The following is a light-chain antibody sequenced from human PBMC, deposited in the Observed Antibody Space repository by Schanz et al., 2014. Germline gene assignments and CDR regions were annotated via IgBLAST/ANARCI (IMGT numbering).Light chain of an antibody. CDR3: SSYTSVRAHML. J-gene: IGLJ2*01. V-gene: IGLV2-14*03. CDR2: DVS. CDR1: SSDVGRYNF. Sequence: QSALTQPPSASGSPGQSVTISCTGTSSDVGRYNFVSWYQQHPDKAPKLMIYDVSNRPSGVSNRFSGSKSGNTASLTISGLQAEDEADYCCSSYTSVRAHMLFGGGTKLSV.